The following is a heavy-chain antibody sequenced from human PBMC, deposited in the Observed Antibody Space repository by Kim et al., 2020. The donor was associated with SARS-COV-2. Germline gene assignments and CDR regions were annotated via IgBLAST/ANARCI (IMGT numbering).Heavy chain of an antibody. CDR1: GGSISSGGYY. CDR3: ARNPSSLWFGPPFDY. V-gene: IGHV4-31*03. Sequence: SETLSLTCTVSGGSISSGGYYWSCIRQHPGKGLEWIGYIYYSGSTYYNPSLKSRVTISVDTSTNQFSLKLRSVTAADTAVYYCARNPSSLWFGPPFDYWGQGTLVTVSS. CDR2: IYYSGST. J-gene: IGHJ4*02. D-gene: IGHD3-10*01.